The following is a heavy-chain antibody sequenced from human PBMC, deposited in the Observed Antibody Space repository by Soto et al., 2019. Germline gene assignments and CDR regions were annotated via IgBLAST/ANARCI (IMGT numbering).Heavy chain of an antibody. J-gene: IGHJ4*02. CDR1: GFTFSNYA. CDR3: AKRPASIITFDY. D-gene: IGHD2-2*01. CDR2: ISGNGGST. Sequence: EVQLLDSGGGLVQPGGSLRLSCAASGFTFSNYAMSWVRQAPGKGLEWVSTISGNGGSTYYADSVKGRFTISRDKSKNMLCLQINSLRDDDSAVYYCAKRPASIITFDYWGQGTPVTVSS. V-gene: IGHV3-23*01.